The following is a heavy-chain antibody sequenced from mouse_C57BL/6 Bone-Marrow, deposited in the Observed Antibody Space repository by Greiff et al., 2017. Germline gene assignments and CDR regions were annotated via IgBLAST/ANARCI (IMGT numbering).Heavy chain of an antibody. Sequence: EVKVEESGGGLVKPGGSLKLSCAASGFTFSSYAMSWVRQTPEKRLEWVATISDGGSYTYYPDNVKGRFTISRDNAKNNLYLQMSHLKSEDTAMYYCASAQGVAYWGQGTLVTVSA. J-gene: IGHJ3*01. CDR2: ISDGGSYT. V-gene: IGHV5-4*03. D-gene: IGHD3-2*02. CDR3: ASAQGVAY. CDR1: GFTFSSYA.